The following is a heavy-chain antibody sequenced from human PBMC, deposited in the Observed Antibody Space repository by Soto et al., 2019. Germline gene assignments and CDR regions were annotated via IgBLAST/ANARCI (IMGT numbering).Heavy chain of an antibody. CDR3: ASGIVHDY. J-gene: IGHJ4*02. D-gene: IGHD1-26*01. CDR2: ITTTGSTK. V-gene: IGHV3-48*03. Sequence: GGSLRLSCAASGLTFSNYEMTWVRQAPGKGLEWVSYITTTGSTKYYADSVKGRFTISRDNAKKSVYLQMNSLRAEDTAVYYCASGIVHDYWGQGTLVTVSS. CDR1: GLTFSNYE.